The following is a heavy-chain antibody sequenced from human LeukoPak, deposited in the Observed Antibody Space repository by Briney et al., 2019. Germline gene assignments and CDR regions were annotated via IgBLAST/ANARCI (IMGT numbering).Heavy chain of an antibody. CDR1: GDSVSSNSAA. V-gene: IGHV6-1*01. Sequence: SQTLSLTCAISGDSVSSNSAAWNWIRQSPSRGLEWLGRTYYRSKWYNDYAVSVKSRITINPDTSKNQFSLQLNSVTPEDTAVYYCARDFAAEYDYYYYYGMDVWGQGTTVTVSS. CDR2: TYYRSKWYN. CDR3: ARDFAAEYDYYYYYGMDV. J-gene: IGHJ6*02. D-gene: IGHD6-6*01.